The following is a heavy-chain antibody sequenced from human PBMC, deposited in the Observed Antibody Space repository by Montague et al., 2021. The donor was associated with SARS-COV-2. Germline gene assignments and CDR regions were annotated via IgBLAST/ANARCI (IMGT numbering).Heavy chain of an antibody. Sequence: SETLSLTCTDSGGSINHYWSWIRQPPGKGLEWIGYIYYDGSSNYXPSLRSRVTISMQTSRNQVSLRLSSVTAADTALYYCARSQWHNWYFDLWGRGTLVTVSS. J-gene: IGHJ2*01. CDR3: ARSQWHNWYFDL. D-gene: IGHD2-8*01. V-gene: IGHV4-59*11. CDR1: GGSINHY. CDR2: IYYDGSS.